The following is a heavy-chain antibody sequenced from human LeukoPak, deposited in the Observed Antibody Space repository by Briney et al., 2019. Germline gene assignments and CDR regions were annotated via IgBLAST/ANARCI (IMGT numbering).Heavy chain of an antibody. D-gene: IGHD3-10*01. CDR2: INSDGRNI. CDR3: TRGPPDGSGNYYPGDF. V-gene: IGHV3-74*01. CDR1: GFTFSSHW. Sequence: GGSLRLSCAASGFTFSSHWMHWVRQAPGKGLVWVSRINSDGRNINHADSVKGRFTISRDNAKNTLYLQMNSLRVEDTAVYYCTRGPPDGSGNYYPGDFWGQGTLVTVSS. J-gene: IGHJ4*02.